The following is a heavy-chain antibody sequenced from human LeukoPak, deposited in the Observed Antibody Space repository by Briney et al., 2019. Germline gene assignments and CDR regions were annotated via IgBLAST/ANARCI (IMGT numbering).Heavy chain of an antibody. Sequence: PGGSLRLSCAASGFTFSTYWMHWVRQAPGKGLVWVSRIKSDGSTNYADSVKGRFTISRDNAKNTLSPQMNSLRPEDTGVYYCARAPSEIGGYYPEYFRHWGQGTLVTVSS. V-gene: IGHV3-74*01. CDR2: IKSDGST. J-gene: IGHJ1*01. CDR3: ARAPSEIGGYYPEYFRH. CDR1: GFTFSTYW. D-gene: IGHD3-3*01.